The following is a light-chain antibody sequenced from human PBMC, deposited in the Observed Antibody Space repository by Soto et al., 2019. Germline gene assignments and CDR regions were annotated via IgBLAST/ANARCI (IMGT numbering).Light chain of an antibody. J-gene: IGKJ4*01. V-gene: IGKV3-15*01. Sequence: ETVMTQSPATLSVSPGERATLSCRASQRVSTNLAWYQQKPGQSPRLLIYRASTRATDIPARFSGSGSGTQFTLTISSLQSEDFAVYYCHQYNNWPQSFGGGTKVDIK. CDR3: HQYNNWPQS. CDR2: RAS. CDR1: QRVSTN.